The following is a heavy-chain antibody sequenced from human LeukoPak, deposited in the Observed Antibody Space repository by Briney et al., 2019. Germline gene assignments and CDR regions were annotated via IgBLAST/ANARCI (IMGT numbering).Heavy chain of an antibody. V-gene: IGHV1-8*01. Sequence: ASVKVSCKASGYTFTSYDINWVRQATGQGLEWMGWMNPNSGNTGYAQKFQGRVTMTRTTSISTAYMELSSLRSEDTAVYYCARGLRDYYGSGSPGGFDPWGQGTLVTVSS. CDR1: GYTFTSYD. CDR2: MNPNSGNT. CDR3: ARGLRDYYGSGSPGGFDP. J-gene: IGHJ5*02. D-gene: IGHD3-10*01.